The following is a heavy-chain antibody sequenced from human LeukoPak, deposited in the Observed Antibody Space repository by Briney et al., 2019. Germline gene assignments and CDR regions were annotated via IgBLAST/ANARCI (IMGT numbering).Heavy chain of an antibody. V-gene: IGHV5-51*01. CDR1: GSIFTNYW. D-gene: IGHD3-3*01. J-gene: IGHJ4*02. Sequence: GASPQISCQCSGSIFTNYWIGWGRPLPGKGLGWVCIVYPTDSDARYRPSFQGQVPVSADKSISTAYLQWSSLKASDAAMYYCARQVQSGNGNFYYWVQGALVTVPS. CDR2: VYPTDSDA. CDR3: ARQVQSGNGNFYY.